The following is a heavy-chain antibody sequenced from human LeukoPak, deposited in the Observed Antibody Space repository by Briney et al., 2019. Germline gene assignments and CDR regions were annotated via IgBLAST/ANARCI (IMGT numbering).Heavy chain of an antibody. CDR2: ISYDGSNK. CDR3: ARDYSPLVTMVRGDSAFDY. Sequence: PGGSLRLSCAASGFTFSSYGMHWVRQAPGKGLEWVAVISYDGSNKYYADSVKGRFTISRDNAKNSLYLQMNSLRAEDTAVYYCARDYSPLVTMVRGDSAFDYWGQGTLVTVSS. J-gene: IGHJ4*02. D-gene: IGHD3-10*01. V-gene: IGHV3-30*03. CDR1: GFTFSSYG.